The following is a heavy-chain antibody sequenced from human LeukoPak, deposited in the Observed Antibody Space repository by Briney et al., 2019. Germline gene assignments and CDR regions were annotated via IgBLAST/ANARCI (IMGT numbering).Heavy chain of an antibody. CDR3: ARVPFGEPFAY. CDR1: GFTFSDYY. CDR2: ISGSGSTI. Sequence: GGSLRLSCAASGFTFSDYYMSWIRQAPGKGLEWVSCISGSGSTIYYADSVKGRFTISRDNAKSSLYLQMNSLRAEDTAVYYCARVPFGEPFAYWGQGTLVTVSS. V-gene: IGHV3-11*01. D-gene: IGHD3-10*01. J-gene: IGHJ4*02.